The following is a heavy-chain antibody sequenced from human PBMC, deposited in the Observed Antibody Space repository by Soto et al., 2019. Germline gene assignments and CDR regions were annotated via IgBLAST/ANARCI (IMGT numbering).Heavy chain of an antibody. V-gene: IGHV3-13*01. CDR2: IGTAGDT. CDR1: GFTFSSYD. D-gene: IGHD6-13*01. J-gene: IGHJ6*02. CDR3: ARDMYSSSWYGGYYYGMDV. Sequence: GGSLRLSCAASGFTFSSYDMHWVRQATGKGLEWVSAIGTAGDTYYPGSVKGRFTISRENAKNSLYLQMNSLRAGDTAVYYCARDMYSSSWYGGYYYGMDVWGQGTTVTVSS.